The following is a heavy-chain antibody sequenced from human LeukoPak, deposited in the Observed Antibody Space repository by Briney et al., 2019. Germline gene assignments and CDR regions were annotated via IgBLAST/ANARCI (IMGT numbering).Heavy chain of an antibody. V-gene: IGHV5-51*01. J-gene: IGHJ4*02. CDR3: ARLGVWGSYRYSSVGDY. CDR2: IYPGASDT. D-gene: IGHD3-16*02. CDR1: GYTFSSYG. Sequence: KVSCKASGYTFSSYGISWVRQMPGKGLEWMGIIYPGASDTRYSPSFQGQVTISADKSMSTAYLQWSSLKASDTAMYYCARLGVWGSYRYSSVGDYWGQGTLVTVSS.